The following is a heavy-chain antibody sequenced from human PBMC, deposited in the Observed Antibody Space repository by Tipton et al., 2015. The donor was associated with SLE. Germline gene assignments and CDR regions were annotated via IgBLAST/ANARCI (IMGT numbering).Heavy chain of an antibody. CDR3: ARSGDLDF. J-gene: IGHJ4*02. Sequence: QVQLVQSGAEVKKPGASVKVSCKASGYTFTNYYMHWVRQAPGQGLEWMGWMNPDTDQTGYAQKFQGRVTMTRDTSTSTAYMELSSLTSDDTAVYYCARSGDLDFWGQGTQVTVSS. CDR2: MNPDTDQT. V-gene: IGHV1-8*02. D-gene: IGHD7-27*01. CDR1: GYTFTNYY.